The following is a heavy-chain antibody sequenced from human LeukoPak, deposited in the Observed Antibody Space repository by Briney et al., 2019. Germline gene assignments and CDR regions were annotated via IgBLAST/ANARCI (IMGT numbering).Heavy chain of an antibody. J-gene: IGHJ4*02. CDR2: MSGDATST. CDR1: GCTFSSVA. Sequence: PGGSLRLSRAASGCTFSSVAMNWGRQAPGKGLEWVSTMSGDATSTYYADSVKGRFTISRDNSKTTLFLQMNSLRAEDTALYYCAQRTSGTSWYSSDSWGQGTLVTVSS. CDR3: AQRTSGTSWYSSDS. V-gene: IGHV3-23*01. D-gene: IGHD6-13*01.